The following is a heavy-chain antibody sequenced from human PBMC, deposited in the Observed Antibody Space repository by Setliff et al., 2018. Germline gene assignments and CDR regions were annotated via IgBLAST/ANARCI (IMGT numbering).Heavy chain of an antibody. J-gene: IGHJ4*02. CDR1: GYTFTNYW. Sequence: GESLKISCKGSGYTFTNYWIAWVRQMPGKGLEYMGIIYPADSDTTYSPSFQGHISISADKSISTAYLQWSSLKASDTAMYYCARHFRNWYFDYWGQGTLVTVSS. V-gene: IGHV5-51*01. CDR3: ARHFRNWYFDY. CDR2: IYPADSDT. D-gene: IGHD1-1*01.